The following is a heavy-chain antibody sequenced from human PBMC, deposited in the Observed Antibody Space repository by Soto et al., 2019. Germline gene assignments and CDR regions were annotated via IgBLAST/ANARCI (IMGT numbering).Heavy chain of an antibody. V-gene: IGHV1-18*04. CDR3: AREACSSTSCYRPYYYYGMDV. Sequence: ASVKVSCKASGYTFTSYGISWVRQAPGQGLEWMGWISAYNGNTNYAQKLQGRVTMTTDTSTSTAYMELRSLRSDDTAVYYCAREACSSTSCYRPYYYYGMDVRGQGTTVTVSS. J-gene: IGHJ6*02. CDR1: GYTFTSYG. D-gene: IGHD2-2*01. CDR2: ISAYNGNT.